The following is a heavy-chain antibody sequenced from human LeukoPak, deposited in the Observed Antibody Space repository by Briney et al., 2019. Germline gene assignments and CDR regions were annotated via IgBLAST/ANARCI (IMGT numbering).Heavy chain of an antibody. CDR3: ARDGFEQWLVLGAFDI. V-gene: IGHV3-21*01. Sequence: GGSLRLSCAASGFTFSSYSMNWVRQAPGKGLEWASSISSSSSYMYYADSVKGRFTISRDNAKNSLYLQMNSLRAEDTAVYYCARDGFEQWLVLGAFDIWGQGTMVTVSS. D-gene: IGHD6-19*01. J-gene: IGHJ3*02. CDR1: GFTFSSYS. CDR2: ISSSSSYM.